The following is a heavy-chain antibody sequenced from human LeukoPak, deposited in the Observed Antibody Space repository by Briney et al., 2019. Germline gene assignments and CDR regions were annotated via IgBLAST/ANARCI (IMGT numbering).Heavy chain of an antibody. V-gene: IGHV3-23*01. J-gene: IGHJ6*03. CDR3: ARDGSGWYYMDV. CDR2: ISGSGGST. CDR1: GFTVSSNY. Sequence: PGGSLRLSCAASGFTVSSNYMSWVRQAPGKGLEWVSAISGSGGSTYYADSVKGRFTISRDNAKNSLYLQMNSLRAEDTAVYYCARDGSGWYYMDVWGKGTTVTVSS. D-gene: IGHD6-19*01.